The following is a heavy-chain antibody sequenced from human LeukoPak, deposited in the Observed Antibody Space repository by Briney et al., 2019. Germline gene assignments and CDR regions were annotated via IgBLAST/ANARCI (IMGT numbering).Heavy chain of an antibody. Sequence: ASVKVSCKASGYTFTSYGISWVRQAPGQGLEWMGIISPSGGAASYAQRFQGRVTMTRDTSTSTVYMELSSLRSEDTAVYYCARGGVEGAPNNWFDPWGQGTLVTVSS. CDR2: ISPSGGAA. V-gene: IGHV1-46*01. D-gene: IGHD1-26*01. CDR3: ARGGVEGAPNNWFDP. J-gene: IGHJ5*02. CDR1: GYTFTSYG.